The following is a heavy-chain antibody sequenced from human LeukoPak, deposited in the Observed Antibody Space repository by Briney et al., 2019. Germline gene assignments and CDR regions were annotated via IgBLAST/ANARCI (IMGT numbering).Heavy chain of an antibody. CDR1: GFTFSDYY. D-gene: IGHD3-22*01. Sequence: PGGSLRLSCAASGFTFSDYYMSWIRQAPGKGLEWVSYISSSGSTIYYADSVKGRFTISRDNAKNSLYLQVNSLRAEDTAVYYCARTIIDSSGYLDYWGQGTLVTVSS. CDR3: ARTIIDSSGYLDY. J-gene: IGHJ4*02. CDR2: ISSSGSTI. V-gene: IGHV3-11*01.